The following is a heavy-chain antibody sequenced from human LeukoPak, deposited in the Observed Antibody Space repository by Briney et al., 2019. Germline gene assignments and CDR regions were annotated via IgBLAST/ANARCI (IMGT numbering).Heavy chain of an antibody. Sequence: GGSLRLSCVTSGFSFTHNYMSWVRQAPGKGLEWVSVLYSGGNTSYADSVKGRFTISRDSFNDTLYLQMNNLRAEDTALYYCAKATTVTYTTPFDFWGQGILVIVSS. J-gene: IGHJ4*02. CDR2: LYSGGNT. D-gene: IGHD4-17*01. CDR3: AKATTVTYTTPFDF. CDR1: GFSFTHNY. V-gene: IGHV3-66*01.